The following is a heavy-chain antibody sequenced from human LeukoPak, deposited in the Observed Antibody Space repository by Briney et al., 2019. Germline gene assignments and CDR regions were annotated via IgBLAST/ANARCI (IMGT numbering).Heavy chain of an antibody. J-gene: IGHJ6*02. Sequence: GASVKVSCKASGYTFTSYDNNWVRQATGQGLEWMGWINPNSGYTAYTQKFQGRVTMTRTTSISTAYMELNSLTSEDTAVYYCARELPSAGGLDVWGQGTTVTVSS. CDR3: ARELPSAGGLDV. CDR1: GYTFTSYD. D-gene: IGHD3-10*01. V-gene: IGHV1-8*01. CDR2: INPNSGYT.